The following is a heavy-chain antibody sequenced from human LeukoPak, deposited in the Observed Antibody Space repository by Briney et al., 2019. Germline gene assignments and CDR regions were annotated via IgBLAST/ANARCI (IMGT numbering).Heavy chain of an antibody. CDR3: AKESELGYGDYYNYYGMDV. D-gene: IGHD5-18*01. CDR1: GSTFSSYS. J-gene: IGHJ6*02. V-gene: IGHV3-21*01. CDR2: ISSSSSYI. Sequence: GGSLRLSCAASGSTFSSYSMNWVRQAPGKGLEWVSSISSSSSYIYYADSVKGRFTISRDNSKNTLYLQMNSLRAEDTAVYYCAKESELGYGDYYNYYGMDVWGQGTTVTVSS.